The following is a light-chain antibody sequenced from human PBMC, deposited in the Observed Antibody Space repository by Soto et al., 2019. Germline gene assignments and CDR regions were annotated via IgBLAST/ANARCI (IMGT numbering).Light chain of an antibody. CDR1: QSVRSN. V-gene: IGKV3-20*01. CDR3: QQSGDSQWT. Sequence: VVMTQSPATLSSSPVERATLSCRARQSVRSNLAWYQQKPGQAPRLLIDAASRRATGIPDRFSGSGSGMDFTLTISSLEPEDFAVYYCQQSGDSQWTFGQGTKVDIK. CDR2: AAS. J-gene: IGKJ1*01.